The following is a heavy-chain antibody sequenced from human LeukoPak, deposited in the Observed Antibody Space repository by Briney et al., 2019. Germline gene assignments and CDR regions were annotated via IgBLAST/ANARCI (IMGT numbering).Heavy chain of an antibody. D-gene: IGHD3-16*01. J-gene: IGHJ5*02. V-gene: IGHV4-30-4*01. CDR2: IYYSGST. CDR3: ARGGAGADVLS. CDR1: GGSISSGDYY. Sequence: SETLSLTCTVSGGSISSGDYYWSWIRQPPGKGLEWIGYIYYSGSTYYNPSLKSRVTISVDTSKNQFSLKLSSVTAADTAVYYCARGGAGADVLSWGQGTLVTVSS.